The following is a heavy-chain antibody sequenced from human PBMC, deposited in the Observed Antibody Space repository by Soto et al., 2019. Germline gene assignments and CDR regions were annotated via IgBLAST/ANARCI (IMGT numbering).Heavy chain of an antibody. Sequence: GGSLRLSCAASGFTFSSYAMDWVRQAPGKGLEWVSAIGTNGDTYYADAVKGRFTISRDNLKTTLYLQMNSLRAEDTALYYCAEKYPGTRPFDYWGQGTLVTVSS. D-gene: IGHD2-2*02. CDR1: GFTFSSYA. J-gene: IGHJ4*02. CDR2: IGTNGDT. CDR3: AEKYPGTRPFDY. V-gene: IGHV3-23*01.